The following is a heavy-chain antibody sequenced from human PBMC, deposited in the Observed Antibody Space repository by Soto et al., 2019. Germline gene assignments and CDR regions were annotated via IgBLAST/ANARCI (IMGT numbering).Heavy chain of an antibody. D-gene: IGHD1-26*01. V-gene: IGHV1-2*02. CDR1: RYSFSGYY. CDR2: INSDLGGT. J-gene: IGHJ3*01. Sequence: QEQLEQSGAEVKKPGASVMVSCKASRYSFSGYYFHWVRQAPGQGPEWMGWINSDLGGTNYAKRFQGRVTNAKEKDKKAINQGVSQPRTEDTAVEFLAGTTSVGGTTVYFRGDGFDLLGQGTLVT. CDR3: AGTTSVGGTTVYFRGDGFDL.